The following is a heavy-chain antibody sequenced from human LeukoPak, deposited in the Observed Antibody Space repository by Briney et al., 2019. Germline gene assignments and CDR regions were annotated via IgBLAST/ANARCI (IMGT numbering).Heavy chain of an antibody. CDR2: ISAYNGNT. V-gene: IGHV1-18*01. CDR3: ARDTYGDYGFFYFDY. Sequence: GASVKVSCKASGYTFTSYGISWVRQAPGRGLEWMGWISAYNGNTNYAQKLQGRVTMTTDTSTSTAYMELRSLGSDDTAVYYCARDTYGDYGFFYFDYWGQGTLVTVSS. J-gene: IGHJ4*02. D-gene: IGHD4-17*01. CDR1: GYTFTSYG.